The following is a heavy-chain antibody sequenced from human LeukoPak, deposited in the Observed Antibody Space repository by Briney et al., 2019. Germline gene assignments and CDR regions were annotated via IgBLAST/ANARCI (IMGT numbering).Heavy chain of an antibody. D-gene: IGHD6-13*01. V-gene: IGHV5-51*01. CDR3: ARLRSYSSSWYGAFDI. J-gene: IGHJ3*02. CDR2: IYPGDSDT. CDR1: GYSFTSYW. Sequence: GESLKISCKGSGYSFTSYWIGWVRQMPGKGLEWMGIIYPGDSDTRYSPPFQGQVTISADKSISTAYLQWSSLKASDTAMYYCARLRSYSSSWYGAFDIWGQGTVVTVSS.